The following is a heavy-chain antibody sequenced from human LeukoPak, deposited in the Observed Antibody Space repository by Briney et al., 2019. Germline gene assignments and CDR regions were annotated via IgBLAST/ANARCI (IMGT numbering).Heavy chain of an antibody. J-gene: IGHJ5*02. V-gene: IGHV4-34*01. Sequence: PSETLSLTCAVYGGSFSGYYWSWIRQPPGKGLEWIGEINHSGSTNYNPSLKSRVTISVDTSKNQFSLKLSSVTAADTAVYYCARVLRVVVPAAKYNWFDPWGQGTLVTVSS. CDR3: ARVLRVVVPAAKYNWFDP. CDR1: GGSFSGYY. D-gene: IGHD2-2*01. CDR2: INHSGST.